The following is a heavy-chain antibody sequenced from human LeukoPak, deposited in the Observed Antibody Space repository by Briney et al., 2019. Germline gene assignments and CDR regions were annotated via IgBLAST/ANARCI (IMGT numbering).Heavy chain of an antibody. Sequence: PSETLSLTCAVDGGSFRGYSWTWTRQPPGKGLEWIGAINYSGSTNYNPSLKSRVTISLDTSNNQFSLKLRSVTAADTAVYYCARDPSRGYNYGYFDYWGQGTLGTVSS. D-gene: IGHD5-18*01. J-gene: IGHJ4*02. CDR1: GGSFRGYS. CDR3: ARDPSRGYNYGYFDY. V-gene: IGHV4-34*01. CDR2: INYSGST.